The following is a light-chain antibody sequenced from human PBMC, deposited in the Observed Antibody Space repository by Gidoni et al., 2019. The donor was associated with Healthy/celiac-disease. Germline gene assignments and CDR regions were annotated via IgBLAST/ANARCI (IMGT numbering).Light chain of an antibody. J-gene: IGKJ1*01. CDR2: AAS. CDR1: QSISSY. V-gene: IGKV1-39*01. CDR3: QQSYSTPGT. Sequence: DIQMTQSPSSLSASVGDRVTITCRASQSISSYLHWYQQKPGKAPKLLIYAASSLQSGVPSRFSGSGSGTDFTLTISSLQPEDFATYYCQQSYSTPGTLGQGTKVEIK.